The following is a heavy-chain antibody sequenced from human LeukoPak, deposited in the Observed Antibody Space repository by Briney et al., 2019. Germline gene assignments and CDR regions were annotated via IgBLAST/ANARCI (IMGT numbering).Heavy chain of an antibody. CDR1: GFTFGDYA. J-gene: IGHJ4*02. CDR2: IRSKDHGGTT. D-gene: IGHD1-26*01. V-gene: IGHV3-49*03. CDR3: TRDPHYYQGTPHHF. Sequence: GSLSLSCTASGFTFGDYALSWFRQAPGKGLEWLSFIRSKDHGGTTEYAAAVKGRFTISRDDSNRIAYLQMNGLIIEDTAVYFCTRDPHYYQGTPHHFWGQGTRVTVSS.